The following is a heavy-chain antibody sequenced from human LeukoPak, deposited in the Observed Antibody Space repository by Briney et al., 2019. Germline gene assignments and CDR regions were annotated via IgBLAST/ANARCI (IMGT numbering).Heavy chain of an antibody. CDR3: ARGYYYDSSGPTTMDV. V-gene: IGHV4-34*01. Sequence: KPSETLSLTCAVYGGSFSGYYWSWIRQPPGKGLEWIGEINHSGSTNYNPSLKSRVTISVDTSKNQFPLKLSSVTAADTAVYYCARGYYYDSSGPTTMDVWGQGTTVTVSS. CDR1: GGSFSGYY. D-gene: IGHD3-22*01. J-gene: IGHJ6*02. CDR2: INHSGST.